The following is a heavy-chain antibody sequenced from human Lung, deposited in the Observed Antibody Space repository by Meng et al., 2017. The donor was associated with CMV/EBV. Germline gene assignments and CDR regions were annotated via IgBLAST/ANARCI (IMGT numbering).Heavy chain of an antibody. Sequence: YTFNGYYMHWGRQAPGQGLEWMGWINPNRGGTTYAQKFQGRVTMTRDTSISTAYMELSRLRSDDTAVYYCARVDYYDSSGYYNPDYWGQGTLVTVSS. CDR3: ARVDYYDSSGYYNPDY. J-gene: IGHJ4*02. CDR2: INPNRGGT. D-gene: IGHD3-22*01. CDR1: YTFNGYY. V-gene: IGHV1-2*02.